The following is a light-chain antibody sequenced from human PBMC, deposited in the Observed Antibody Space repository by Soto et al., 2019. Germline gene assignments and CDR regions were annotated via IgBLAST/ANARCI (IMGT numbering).Light chain of an antibody. J-gene: IGKJ1*01. CDR3: QQRSNWWT. Sequence: RVMTQSPGSLSVSPWERATLSCRASQSVSSYLAWYQQKPGQAPRLLIYNASNRATGIPARFSGSGSGTDFTLTISSLEPEDFAVYYCQQRSNWWTFGQGTKVDI. V-gene: IGKV3-11*01. CDR1: QSVSSY. CDR2: NAS.